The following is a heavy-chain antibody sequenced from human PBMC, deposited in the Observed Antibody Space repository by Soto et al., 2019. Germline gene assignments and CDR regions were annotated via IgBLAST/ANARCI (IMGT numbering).Heavy chain of an antibody. CDR1: GFTFDDYA. CDR2: ISWNSGSI. D-gene: IGHD6-19*01. J-gene: IGHJ4*02. Sequence: EVQLVESGGGLVQPGRSLRLSCAASGFTFDDYAMHWVRQAPGKGLEWGSGISWNSGSIGYADSVKGRFTISRDNAKNSLYLQMNSLRAEDPAFYYCAKARGLVLSFYFDYWGQGTLVTVSS. V-gene: IGHV3-9*01. CDR3: AKARGLVLSFYFDY.